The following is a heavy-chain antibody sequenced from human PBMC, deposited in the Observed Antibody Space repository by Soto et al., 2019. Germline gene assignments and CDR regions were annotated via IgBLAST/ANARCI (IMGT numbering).Heavy chain of an antibody. CDR1: GFTFSSYG. J-gene: IGHJ4*02. Sequence: QVQLVESGGGVVQPGRSLRLSCAASGFTFSSYGMHWVRQAPGKGLERVAVIWYDGRNKYYADSVKGRFTISRDNSKNTRYLQMNSLRAEDTAVYYCARDTGGGYYYFDYWGQGTLVTVSS. D-gene: IGHD3-3*01. CDR3: ARDTGGGYYYFDY. CDR2: IWYDGRNK. V-gene: IGHV3-33*01.